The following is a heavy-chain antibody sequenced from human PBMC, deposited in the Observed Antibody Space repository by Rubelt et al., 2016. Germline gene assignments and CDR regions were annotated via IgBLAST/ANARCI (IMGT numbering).Heavy chain of an antibody. D-gene: IGHD3-3*01. V-gene: IGHV3-15*05. Sequence: EVQLVESGGGLVKPGGSLRLSCTGSGFVFSDAWLTWVRQAPGKGLAWVARIKSKTDGGTTDSAAPVKVRFTISRDGSKNTLYLQISSEKAEDTAVYYLGSGYPDYWGQGNLVTVSS. CDR2: IKSKTDGGTT. CDR1: GFVFSDAW. CDR3: GSGYPDY. J-gene: IGHJ4*02.